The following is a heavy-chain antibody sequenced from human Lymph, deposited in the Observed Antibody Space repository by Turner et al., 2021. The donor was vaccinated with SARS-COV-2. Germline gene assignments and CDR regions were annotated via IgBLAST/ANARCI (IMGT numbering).Heavy chain of an antibody. CDR3: ATGGGAKLDY. CDR1: GFTFSSYA. J-gene: IGHJ4*02. V-gene: IGHV3-30-3*01. D-gene: IGHD3-16*01. Sequence: QVQLVASGGGVVQPGRSLRLSCAASGFTFSSYAMHWVRQAPGKGLEWVAVISYDGSNKYYADSVKGRFTISRDNSKNTLYLQMNSLRAEDTAVSYCATGGGAKLDYWGQGTLVTVSS. CDR2: ISYDGSNK.